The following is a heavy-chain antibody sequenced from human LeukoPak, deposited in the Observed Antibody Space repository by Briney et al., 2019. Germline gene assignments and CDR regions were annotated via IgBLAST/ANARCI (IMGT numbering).Heavy chain of an antibody. CDR1: GGTFSSYA. CDR3: ARDGLYSGSYVHDY. Sequence: RASVKVSCKASGGTFSSYATSRVRQAPGQGLDWMGGIIPIFGTANYAQKFQGRVTITADESTSTAYMELSSLRSEDTAVYYCARDGLYSGSYVHDYWGQGTLVTVSS. D-gene: IGHD1-26*01. J-gene: IGHJ4*02. V-gene: IGHV1-69*13. CDR2: IIPIFGTA.